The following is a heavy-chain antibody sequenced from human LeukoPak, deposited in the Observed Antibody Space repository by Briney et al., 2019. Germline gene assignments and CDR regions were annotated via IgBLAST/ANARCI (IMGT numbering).Heavy chain of an antibody. CDR3: ARRVLLWFGADFDY. CDR1: GYTFTSYA. CDR2: INTGNGNT. V-gene: IGHV1-3*04. Sequence: ASVKVSCKASGYTFTSYAMHWVRQAPGQRLEWMGWINTGNGNTKYSQKFQGRVTITRDTSASTAYMELSSLRAEDTAVYYCARRVLLWFGADFDYWGQGTLATVSS. J-gene: IGHJ4*02. D-gene: IGHD3-10*01.